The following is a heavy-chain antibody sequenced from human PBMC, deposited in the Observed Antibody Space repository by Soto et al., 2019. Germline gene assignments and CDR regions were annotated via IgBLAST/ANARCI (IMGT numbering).Heavy chain of an antibody. CDR1: GYTFTSYG. Sequence: QVQLVQSGAEVKKPGASVKVSCKASGYTFTSYGISWVRQAPGQGLEWMGWISAYNGNTNYAQKLQGRVTMTTDTSTSTAYRGLRSLRSDDTAVYYCSRVVTIFPTYYGMDVWGQGTTVTVSS. CDR3: SRVVTIFPTYYGMDV. J-gene: IGHJ6*02. CDR2: ISAYNGNT. V-gene: IGHV1-18*01. D-gene: IGHD3-3*01.